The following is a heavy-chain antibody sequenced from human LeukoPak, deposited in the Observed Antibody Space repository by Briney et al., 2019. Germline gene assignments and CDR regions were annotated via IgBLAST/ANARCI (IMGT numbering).Heavy chain of an antibody. CDR2: INPSGGST. Sequence: ASVKVSCKASGYTFTSYYMHWVRQAPGQGLEWMGIINPSGGSTSYAQKFQGRVTMTRDTSTSTVYMELSSLRSEDTAAYYCARLGLDDSSGYTTQKEQHDYWGQGTLVTVSS. J-gene: IGHJ4*02. CDR3: ARLGLDDSSGYTTQKEQHDY. V-gene: IGHV1-46*01. CDR1: GYTFTSYY. D-gene: IGHD3-22*01.